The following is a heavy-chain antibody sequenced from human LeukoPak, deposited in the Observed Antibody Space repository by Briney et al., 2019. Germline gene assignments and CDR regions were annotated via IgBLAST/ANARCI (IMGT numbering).Heavy chain of an antibody. CDR1: GFTFSSYA. D-gene: IGHD1-26*01. CDR3: AKDPGGATTIYYFDY. J-gene: IGHJ4*02. V-gene: IGHV3-30*02. CDR2: IRYDGSNK. Sequence: GRSLRLSCAASGFTFSSYAMHWVRQAPGKGLEWVAFIRYDGSNKYYADSVKGRFTISRDNSKNTLYLQMNSLRAEDTAVYYCAKDPGGATTIYYFDYWGQGTLVTVSS.